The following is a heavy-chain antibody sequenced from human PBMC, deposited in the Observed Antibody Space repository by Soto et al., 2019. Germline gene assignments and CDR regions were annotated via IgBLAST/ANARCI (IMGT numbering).Heavy chain of an antibody. J-gene: IGHJ4*02. Sequence: APVKVSCKASGGIFSSYAISWVRQAPGQGLEWMGGIIPIFGTAIYAQKLQGRVTMTTDTSTSTAYIELRSLRSADTAVYYCASDTPGYSSSWYVLYYWGQGTLVTVSS. CDR3: ASDTPGYSSSWYVLYY. CDR2: IIPIFGTA. CDR1: GGIFSSYA. D-gene: IGHD6-13*01. V-gene: IGHV1-69*05.